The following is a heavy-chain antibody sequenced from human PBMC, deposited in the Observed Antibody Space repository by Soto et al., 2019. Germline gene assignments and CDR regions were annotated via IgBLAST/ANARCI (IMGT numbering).Heavy chain of an antibody. CDR3: ARDIGYYDSSCYPGDY. Sequence: QVQLVESGGGVVQPGRSLRLSCAASGFTFSSYGMHWVRQAPGKGLEWVAVIWYDGSNKYYADSVKGRFTISRDNSKTAVYLQMNSLRAEDTAVYYCARDIGYYDSSCYPGDYWGQGTLVTVSS. D-gene: IGHD3-22*01. J-gene: IGHJ4*02. CDR2: IWYDGSNK. V-gene: IGHV3-33*01. CDR1: GFTFSSYG.